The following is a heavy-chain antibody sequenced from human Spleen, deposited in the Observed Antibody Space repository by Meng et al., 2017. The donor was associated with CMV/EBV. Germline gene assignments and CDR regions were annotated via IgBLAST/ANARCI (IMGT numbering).Heavy chain of an antibody. D-gene: IGHD1-26*01. CDR2: ISANGEST. V-gene: IGHV3-64*02. CDR1: GFAFSGYA. J-gene: IGHJ6*02. CDR3: ARDSREPYYYGMDV. Sequence: GESLKISCAASGFAFSGYAMHWVRQAPGKGLEVVAGISANGESTYYADSVKGRFTISRDNAKKSLYLQMNSLRAEDTAVYYCARDSREPYYYGMDVWGQGTTVTVSS.